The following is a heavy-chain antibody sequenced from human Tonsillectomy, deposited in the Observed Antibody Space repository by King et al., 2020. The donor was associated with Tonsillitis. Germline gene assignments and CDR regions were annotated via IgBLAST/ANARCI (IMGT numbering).Heavy chain of an antibody. CDR2: ISGSGAGT. CDR1: GFTFISYA. CDR3: AKGGSGWYGGLDF. D-gene: IGHD6-19*01. V-gene: IGHV3-23*04. Sequence: VQLVESGGDLVQPGGSLRLSCAASGFTFISYALNWVRQAPGKGLEWVSSISGSGAGTYYADSVKGRFTISRDNSKNTLFLQMDGLRAEDTAVYYCAKGGSGWYGGLDFWGQGALVTVSS. J-gene: IGHJ4*02.